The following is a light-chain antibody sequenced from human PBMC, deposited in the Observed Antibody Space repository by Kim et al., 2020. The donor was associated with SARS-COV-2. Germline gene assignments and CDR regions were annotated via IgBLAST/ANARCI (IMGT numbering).Light chain of an antibody. CDR1: SGHSSYA. CDR3: QTWGTGILV. CDR2: LNSDGSH. V-gene: IGLV4-69*01. Sequence: ASGKLTCTLSSGHSSYAIAWHQQQPEKGPRYLMKLNSDGSHSKGDGIPDRFSCSSSGAERYLTISSLQSEDEADYYCQTWGTGILVFGGGTQLTVL. J-gene: IGLJ3*02.